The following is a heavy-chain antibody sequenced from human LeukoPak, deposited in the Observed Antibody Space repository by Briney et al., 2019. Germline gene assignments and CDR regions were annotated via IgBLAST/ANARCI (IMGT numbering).Heavy chain of an antibody. Sequence: SETLSLTCTVSGGSISSYYWSWIRQPPGKGLEWIGEINHSGSTNYNPSLKSRVTISVDTSKNQFSLKLSSVTAADTAVYYCARQGVTMTYWGQGTLVTVSS. CDR2: INHSGST. CDR1: GGSISSYY. CDR3: ARQGVTMTY. J-gene: IGHJ4*02. D-gene: IGHD3-22*01. V-gene: IGHV4-34*01.